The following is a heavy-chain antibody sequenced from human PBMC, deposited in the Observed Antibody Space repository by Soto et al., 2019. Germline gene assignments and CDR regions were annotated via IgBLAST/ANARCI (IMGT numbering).Heavy chain of an antibody. V-gene: IGHV3-23*01. CDR2: IRGGGEST. J-gene: IGHJ3*02. CDR3: APHVHCSGGSCHYDAFDI. D-gene: IGHD2-15*01. Sequence: EVQLLESGGGLVQPGESLRLSCAFSGFIFGNYMMTWVRQAPGKGLEWVSTIRGGGESTYYADSVKGRFTISRDNSKNTLYLQMDSLGVEDTAVYYCAPHVHCSGGSCHYDAFDIRGQGTMVTVSS. CDR1: GFIFGNYM.